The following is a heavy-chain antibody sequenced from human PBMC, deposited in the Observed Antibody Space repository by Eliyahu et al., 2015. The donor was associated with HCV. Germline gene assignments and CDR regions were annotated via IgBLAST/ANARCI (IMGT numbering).Heavy chain of an antibody. CDR1: GFTFXSYA. CDR3: AKVGSVAGSWGDFDY. CDR2: ISGSGGST. D-gene: IGHD6-19*01. Sequence: EVQLLESGGGLVQPGGSXRLSCAXXGFTFXSYAMXWVRQAPXKGLXWVSGISGSGGSTYYADSVKGRFTISRDNSKNTLYLQMNSLRAEDTAVYYCAKVGSVAGSWGDFDYWGQGTLVTVSS. V-gene: IGHV3-23*01. J-gene: IGHJ4*02.